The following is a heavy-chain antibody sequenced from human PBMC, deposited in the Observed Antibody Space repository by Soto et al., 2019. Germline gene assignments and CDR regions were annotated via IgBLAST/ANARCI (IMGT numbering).Heavy chain of an antibody. CDR1: GGSISSSSYY. Sequence: PSETLSLTCTVSGGSISSSSYYWGWIRQPPGKGLEWIGSIYYSGSTYYNPSLKSRVTISVDTSKNQFSLKPSSVTAADTAVYYCARAHFESITIFDKRHRKNYYFDYWGQGTLVTVSS. D-gene: IGHD3-3*01. V-gene: IGHV4-39*01. J-gene: IGHJ4*02. CDR2: IYYSGST. CDR3: ARAHFESITIFDKRHRKNYYFDY.